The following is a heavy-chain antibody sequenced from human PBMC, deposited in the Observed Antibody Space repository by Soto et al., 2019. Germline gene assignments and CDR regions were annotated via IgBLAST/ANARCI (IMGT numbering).Heavy chain of an antibody. J-gene: IGHJ4*02. CDR2: INPVSGAT. Sequence: QVQLVQSGAEVRKPGASVSVSCRASGYNFIAYYIHWIRQSPGRRLEWMGWINPVSGATEFAQNFQGRVTMTRDTSLSTAYMELSRLVSDDTAVYYCARDKAGYYDRFVDQWGLGTLVTVSS. V-gene: IGHV1-2*02. CDR1: GYNFIAYY. D-gene: IGHD1-26*01. CDR3: ARDKAGYYDRFVDQ.